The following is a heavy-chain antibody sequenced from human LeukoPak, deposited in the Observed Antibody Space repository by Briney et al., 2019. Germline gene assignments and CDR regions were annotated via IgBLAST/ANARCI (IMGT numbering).Heavy chain of an antibody. CDR3: ARDSGHAFDI. CDR2: IWNDGSKK. J-gene: IGHJ3*02. CDR1: GFTFSSYG. D-gene: IGHD6-25*01. V-gene: IGHV3-33*01. Sequence: PGGSLRLSCAASGFTFSSYGMPWVRQTPGKGLEWVAVIWNDGSKKYYGDSVKGRFTISRDTSKNTLYLQMNSLRAEDMAVYYCARDSGHAFDIWGQGTMVTVSS.